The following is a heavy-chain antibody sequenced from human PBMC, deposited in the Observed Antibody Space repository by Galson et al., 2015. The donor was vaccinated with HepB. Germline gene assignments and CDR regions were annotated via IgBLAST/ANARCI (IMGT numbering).Heavy chain of an antibody. CDR1: GFTFSGSA. CDR2: IRSKANSYAT. CDR3: TRPGGSGIDY. J-gene: IGHJ4*02. D-gene: IGHD1-26*01. Sequence: LRLSCAASGFTFSGSAMHWVRQASGKGLEWVGRIRSKANSYATAYAASVKGRITISRDDSKNTAYLQMNSLKTEDTAVYYCTRPGGSGIDYWGQGTQVTVSS. V-gene: IGHV3-73*01.